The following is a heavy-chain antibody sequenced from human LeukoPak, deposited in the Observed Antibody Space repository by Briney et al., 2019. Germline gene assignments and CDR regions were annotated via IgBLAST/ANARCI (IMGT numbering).Heavy chain of an antibody. D-gene: IGHD3-22*01. CDR2: ICPGDSDT. CDR3: ARKGRYYDSTEGNDAFDI. J-gene: IGHJ3*02. V-gene: IGHV5-51*01. CDR1: GYSFTSYW. Sequence: GESLKISCKGSGYSFTSYWIGWVRQMPGKGLEWMGIICPGDSDTRYSPSFQGQVTISADKSISTAYLQWSSLKASDTAMYYCARKGRYYDSTEGNDAFDIWGQGTMVTVSS.